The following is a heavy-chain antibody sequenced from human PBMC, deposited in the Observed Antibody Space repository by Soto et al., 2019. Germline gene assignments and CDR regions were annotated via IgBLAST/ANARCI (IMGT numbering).Heavy chain of an antibody. CDR3: AKDRGVYSNYVDWFDP. D-gene: IGHD4-4*01. V-gene: IGHV3-23*01. Sequence: EVQLLESGGGLVQPGGSLRLSCAASGFTFSSYAMSWVHQAPGKGLEWVSAISGSGGSTYYADSVKGRFTISRDNSKNTLYLQMNSLRAEDTAVYYCAKDRGVYSNYVDWFDPWGQGTLVTVSS. CDR2: ISGSGGST. J-gene: IGHJ5*02. CDR1: GFTFSSYA.